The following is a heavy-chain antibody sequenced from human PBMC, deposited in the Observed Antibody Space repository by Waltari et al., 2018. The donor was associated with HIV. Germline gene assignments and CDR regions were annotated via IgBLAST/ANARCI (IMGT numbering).Heavy chain of an antibody. CDR3: VRVGHYYDGGDYSVEDPPLHGYFDF. D-gene: IGHD2-21*01. Sequence: QVQLIQSETEVKQPGSSLKVSCQTSGDVFNNYGINWVRKAPGQGFEWMGGIIPIYGATVTAEDFRGRVSFLADEVTRTVDLHLSGLTSDDSAIYFCVRVGHYYDGGDYSVEDPPLHGYFDFWGQGTMVTVSS. V-gene: IGHV1-69*12. J-gene: IGHJ4*02. CDR1: GDVFNNYG. CDR2: IIPIYGAT.